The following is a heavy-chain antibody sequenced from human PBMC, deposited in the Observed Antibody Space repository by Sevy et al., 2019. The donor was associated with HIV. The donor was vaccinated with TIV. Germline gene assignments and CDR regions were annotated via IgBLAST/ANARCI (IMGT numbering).Heavy chain of an antibody. D-gene: IGHD2-8*01. Sequence: GGSLRLSCAASGFTFAKYSMSWVRQAPGKGLEWVSTFSFGCGRINYADSVKGRFTISRDDSKNTLFLQMNSLRAEDTATYFCARQGCTQPHDYWGQGTLVTVSS. CDR1: GFTFAKYS. CDR3: ARQGCTQPHDY. V-gene: IGHV3-23*01. CDR2: FSFGCGRI. J-gene: IGHJ4*02.